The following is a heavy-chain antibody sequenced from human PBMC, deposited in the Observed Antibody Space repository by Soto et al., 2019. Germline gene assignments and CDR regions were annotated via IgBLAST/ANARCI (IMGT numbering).Heavy chain of an antibody. J-gene: IGHJ6*02. Sequence: SVKVSCKASGGTFSSYAISWVRQAPGQGLEWMGGIIPILGTANYAQKFQGRVTITADESTSTAYMELSSLRSEDTAVYYCASRPVDTAMVTATYYGMDVWGQGTTVTVSS. D-gene: IGHD5-18*01. CDR3: ASRPVDTAMVTATYYGMDV. CDR1: GGTFSSYA. V-gene: IGHV1-69*13. CDR2: IIPILGTA.